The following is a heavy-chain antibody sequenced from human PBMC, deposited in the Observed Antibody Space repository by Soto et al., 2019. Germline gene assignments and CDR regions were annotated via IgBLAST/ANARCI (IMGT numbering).Heavy chain of an antibody. V-gene: IGHV4-59*01. CDR1: GGSISSYY. CDR2: IYYSGST. CDR3: ARVGRRCATDFDY. Sequence: QVQLQESGPGLVKPSETLSLTCTVSGGSISSYYWSWIRQPPGKGLECIGYIYYSGSTNYNPSLRSRVTISVDTSKNQFSLKLTSVTAADTAVYYCARVGRRCATDFDYWGQGTLVTVSS. J-gene: IGHJ4*02. D-gene: IGHD1-26*01.